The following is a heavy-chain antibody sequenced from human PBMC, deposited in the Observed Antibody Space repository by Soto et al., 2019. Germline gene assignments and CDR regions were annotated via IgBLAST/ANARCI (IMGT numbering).Heavy chain of an antibody. CDR1: GFTVSSNY. Sequence: GGSLRLSCAASGFTVSSNYMSWVRQAPGKGLEWVSVIYSGGSTYYADSVKGRFTISRDNSKNTLYLQMNSLRAEDTAVYYCAREMIVVVPAALYYYYYYMDVWGKGTTVTVSS. J-gene: IGHJ6*03. CDR2: IYSGGST. V-gene: IGHV3-66*01. CDR3: AREMIVVVPAALYYYYYYMDV. D-gene: IGHD2-2*01.